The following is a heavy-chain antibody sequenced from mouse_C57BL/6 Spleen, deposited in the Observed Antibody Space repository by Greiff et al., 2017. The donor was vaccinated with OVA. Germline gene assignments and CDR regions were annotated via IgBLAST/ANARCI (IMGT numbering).Heavy chain of an antibody. CDR3: AAGTWFAY. Sequence: QVQLQQPGAELVMPGASVKLSCKASGYTFTSYWMHWVKQRPGQGLEWIGEIDPSDSYTNYNQKFKGKSTLTEDKSSSTAYMQLSSLTSEDSAVYYCAAGTWFAYWGQGTLVTVSA. D-gene: IGHD4-1*01. CDR2: IDPSDSYT. J-gene: IGHJ3*01. V-gene: IGHV1-69*01. CDR1: GYTFTSYW.